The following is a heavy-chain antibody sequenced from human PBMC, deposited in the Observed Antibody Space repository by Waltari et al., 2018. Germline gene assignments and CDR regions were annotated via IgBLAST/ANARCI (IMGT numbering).Heavy chain of an antibody. CDR1: GFTVSSNY. CDR3: ARVSGSTRSRMDV. Sequence: EVQLVESGGGLIQPGGSLRLSCAASGFTVSSNYMSWVRLAPGKGLEWVSVIYSGGSTYNAGAVKGRFTISRDNSKNTLYRQMNSLRAEDTAVYYCARVSGSTRSRMDVWGQGTTVTVSS. D-gene: IGHD5-12*01. J-gene: IGHJ6*02. V-gene: IGHV3-53*01. CDR2: IYSGGST.